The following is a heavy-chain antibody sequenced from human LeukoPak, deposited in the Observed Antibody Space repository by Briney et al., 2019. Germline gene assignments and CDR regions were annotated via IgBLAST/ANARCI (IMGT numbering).Heavy chain of an antibody. J-gene: IGHJ4*02. CDR1: GGSISSYY. CDR3: ARESITIFGVVPRGYFDY. D-gene: IGHD3-3*01. CDR2: IYYSGST. Sequence: SETLSLTCTVSGGSISSYYWSWIRQPPGKGLEWIGYIYYSGSTNYNPSLKSRATISVDTSKNQFSLKLSSVTAADTAVYYCARESITIFGVVPRGYFDYWGQGTLVTVSS. V-gene: IGHV4-59*01.